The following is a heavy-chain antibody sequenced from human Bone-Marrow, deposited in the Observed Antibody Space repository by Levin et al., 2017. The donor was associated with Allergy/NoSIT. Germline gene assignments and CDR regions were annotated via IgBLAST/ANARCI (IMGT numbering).Heavy chain of an antibody. D-gene: IGHD2-2*01. CDR1: GFTFSSYA. CDR2: ISYDGSNK. CDR3: ARCVYRSTSCYVHYGMDV. J-gene: IGHJ6*02. Sequence: GGSLRLSCAASGFTFSSYAMHWVRQAPGKGLEWVAVISYDGSNKYYADSVKGRFTISRDNSKNTLYLQMNSLRAEDTAVYYCARCVYRSTSCYVHYGMDVWGQGTTVTVSS. V-gene: IGHV3-30-3*01.